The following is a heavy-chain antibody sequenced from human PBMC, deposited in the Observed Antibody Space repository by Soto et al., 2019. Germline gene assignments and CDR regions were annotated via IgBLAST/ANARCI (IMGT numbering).Heavy chain of an antibody. CDR3: ARESRVSPDP. CDR2: IKQDGSEK. Sequence: GGSLRLSCAASGFTFSGYWMNWVRQAPGKGLEWVANIKQDGSEKYYVDSVKGRFTISRDNAKSSLYLQMNSLRAEDTAVYYCARESRVSPDPWGQGTLVTVSS. CDR1: GFTFSGYW. V-gene: IGHV3-7*01. D-gene: IGHD6-13*01. J-gene: IGHJ5*01.